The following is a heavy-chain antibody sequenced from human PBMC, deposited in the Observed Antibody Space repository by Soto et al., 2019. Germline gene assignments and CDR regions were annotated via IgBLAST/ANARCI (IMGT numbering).Heavy chain of an antibody. CDR2: IYSGGST. Sequence: GGSLRLSCVASGFTVSSNYMSWVRQAPGKGLEWVSVIYSGGSTYYADSGKGRFTISRDNSKNTLYIQMNSLRAEDTGVYYSARYGDFEAFDIWGQGTMVTVSS. CDR3: ARYGDFEAFDI. D-gene: IGHD4-17*01. CDR1: GFTVSSNY. J-gene: IGHJ3*02. V-gene: IGHV3-53*01.